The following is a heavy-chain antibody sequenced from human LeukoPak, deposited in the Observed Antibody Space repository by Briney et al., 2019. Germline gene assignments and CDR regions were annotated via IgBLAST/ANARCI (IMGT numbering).Heavy chain of an antibody. Sequence: GGSLRLSCAASGFTFSSYGMHWVRQAPGKGLEWVAFIRYDGSNKYYADSVKGRFTISRDNSKNTLYLQMNSLRAEDTAVYYCARHGNQWSYYYMDVWGKGTTVTISS. CDR1: GFTFSSYG. J-gene: IGHJ6*03. V-gene: IGHV3-30*02. D-gene: IGHD1-14*01. CDR2: IRYDGSNK. CDR3: ARHGNQWSYYYMDV.